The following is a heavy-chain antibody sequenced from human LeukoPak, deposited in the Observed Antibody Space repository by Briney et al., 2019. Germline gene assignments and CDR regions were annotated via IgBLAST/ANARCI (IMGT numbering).Heavy chain of an antibody. CDR1: GASISSGSNY. Sequence: PSETLSLTCSVSGASISSGSNYWGWIRQPPGKTLEWIGSIYSSGSTYYNPSLKSRVIIIIDTPKNHFSLTLSSVTAADTAVYYCARGWYYDSSGYSAEYFQHWGQGTLVTVSS. D-gene: IGHD3-22*01. J-gene: IGHJ1*01. V-gene: IGHV4-39*07. CDR3: ARGWYYDSSGYSAEYFQH. CDR2: IYSSGST.